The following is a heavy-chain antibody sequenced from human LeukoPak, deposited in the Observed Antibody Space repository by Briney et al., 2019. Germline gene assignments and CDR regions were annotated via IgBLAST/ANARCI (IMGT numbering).Heavy chain of an antibody. J-gene: IGHJ6*03. CDR3: AKEALSSTSCIGLCYYYYMDV. Sequence: ASVKVSCKASGYTFTCYYMHWVRQAPGQGLEWMGWINPNSGGTNYAQKFQGRVTMTRDTSISTAYMELSRLRSDDTAVYYCAKEALSSTSCIGLCYYYYMDVWGKGTTVTVSS. V-gene: IGHV1-2*02. CDR2: INPNSGGT. CDR1: GYTFTCYY. D-gene: IGHD2-2*01.